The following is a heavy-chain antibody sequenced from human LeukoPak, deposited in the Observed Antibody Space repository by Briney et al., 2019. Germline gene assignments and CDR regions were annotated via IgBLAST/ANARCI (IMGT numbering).Heavy chain of an antibody. J-gene: IGHJ4*02. V-gene: IGHV1-2*02. D-gene: IGHD6-19*01. CDR3: ARGPARSGWSTHVSRRLDY. CDR2: INPNSGGT. CDR1: GYTFTGYY. Sequence: ASVKVSCKASGYTFTGYYMHWVRQAPGQGLEWMGWINPNSGGTNYAQKFQGRVTMTRDTSISTAYMELSRLRSDDTAVYYCARGPARSGWSTHVSRRLDYWGQGTLVTVSS.